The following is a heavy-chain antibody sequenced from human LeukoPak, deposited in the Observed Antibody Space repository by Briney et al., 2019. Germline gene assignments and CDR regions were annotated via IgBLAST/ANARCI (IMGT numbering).Heavy chain of an antibody. J-gene: IGHJ6*02. CDR3: ARDLTPSSGWPYYYYYGMDV. CDR1: GGSISSYY. Sequence: SETLSLTCTVSGGSISSYYWSWIRQPPGKGLEWIGYIYYSGSTNYNPSLKSRVTISVDTSKNQFSLKLSSVTAADTAVYYCARDLTPSSGWPYYYYYGMDVWGQGTTVTVSS. CDR2: IYYSGST. V-gene: IGHV4-59*12. D-gene: IGHD6-19*01.